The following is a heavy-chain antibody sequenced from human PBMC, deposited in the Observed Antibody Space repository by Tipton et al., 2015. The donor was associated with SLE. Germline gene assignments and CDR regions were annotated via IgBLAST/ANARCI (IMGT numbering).Heavy chain of an antibody. D-gene: IGHD2-21*01. CDR3: AKGKPLWYYMDV. Sequence: SLRLSCAASGFTFDDYNMHWVRQAPGKGLEWVSLISWDGGSTYYAYSVKGRFTISRDNSKNSLYLQMNSLRTEDTALYYCAKGKPLWYYMDVWGKGTTVTVSS. CDR1: GFTFDDYN. V-gene: IGHV3-43*01. CDR2: ISWDGGST. J-gene: IGHJ6*03.